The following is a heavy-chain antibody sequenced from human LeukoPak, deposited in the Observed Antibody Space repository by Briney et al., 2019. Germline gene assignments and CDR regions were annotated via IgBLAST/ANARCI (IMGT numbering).Heavy chain of an antibody. CDR2: ISSSGSTI. J-gene: IGHJ6*04. Sequence: GGSLRLSCAASGFTFSSYEMNWVRQAPGKGLEWVSYISSSGSTIYYADSVNGRFTISRDNAKSSLYLQVNSLRAEYTAVYYCAELGITMIGGVWGKGTTVTISS. V-gene: IGHV3-48*03. CDR1: GFTFSSYE. CDR3: AELGITMIGGV. D-gene: IGHD3-10*02.